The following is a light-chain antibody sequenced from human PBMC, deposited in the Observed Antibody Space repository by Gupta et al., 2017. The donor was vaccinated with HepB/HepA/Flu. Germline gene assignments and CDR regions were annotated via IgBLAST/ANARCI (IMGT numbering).Light chain of an antibody. CDR2: RDD. CDR1: SSNIGSNT. Sequence: QSVLTQPPSASGTPAQTVTISCSGSSSNIGSNTVTWYQQHPGTDPTLLIFRDDPRPSGVPPRFSGATSCASASLVTSSRHYEDEADDYCSASDDSINGLDVFGTGTKVTVL. V-gene: IGLV1-44*01. CDR3: SASDDSINGLDV. J-gene: IGLJ1*01.